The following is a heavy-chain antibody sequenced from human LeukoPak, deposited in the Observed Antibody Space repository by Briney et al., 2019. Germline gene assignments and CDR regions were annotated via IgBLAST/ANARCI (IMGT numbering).Heavy chain of an antibody. CDR1: GYTFTSYY. Sequence: GASVKVSCKASGYTFTSYYMHWVRQAPGQGLEWMGIINPSGGSTSYALKLQGRVTMTRDMSTSTVYMELSSLRSEDTAVYYCARWIQNYYYMDVWGKGTTVTVSS. J-gene: IGHJ6*03. D-gene: IGHD5-18*01. V-gene: IGHV1-46*01. CDR2: INPSGGST. CDR3: ARWIQNYYYMDV.